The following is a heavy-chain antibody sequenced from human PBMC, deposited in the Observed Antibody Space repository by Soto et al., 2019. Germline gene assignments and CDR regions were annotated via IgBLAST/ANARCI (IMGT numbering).Heavy chain of an antibody. Sequence: QVHLVQSGAEVKQPGASVKVSCKASGYTFASYAIHWVRQAPGQRLEWMGWISAGNGKTKYSQNFQDRVTITRDTSVTTAFMELSSLRYEDTAVYYCARQGWTGRFDPWGQGTLVTVSS. J-gene: IGHJ5*02. D-gene: IGHD1-1*01. V-gene: IGHV1-3*01. CDR3: ARQGWTGRFDP. CDR1: GYTFASYA. CDR2: ISAGNGKT.